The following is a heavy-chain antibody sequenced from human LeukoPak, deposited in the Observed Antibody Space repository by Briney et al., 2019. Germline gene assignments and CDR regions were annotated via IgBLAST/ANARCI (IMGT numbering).Heavy chain of an antibody. CDR1: GYTFTGYY. Sequence: ASVKVSCKASGYTFTGYYIHWVRQAPGQGLEWMGRINPNSGGTNYAQKFQGRVTMTRDTSTSTVYMELSSLRSEDTAVYYCARDRLETYYYYYGMDVWGQGTTVTVSS. J-gene: IGHJ6*02. CDR2: INPNSGGT. D-gene: IGHD1-1*01. CDR3: ARDRLETYYYYYGMDV. V-gene: IGHV1-2*06.